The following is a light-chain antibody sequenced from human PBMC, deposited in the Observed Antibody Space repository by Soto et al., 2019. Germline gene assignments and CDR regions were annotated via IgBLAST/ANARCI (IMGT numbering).Light chain of an antibody. CDR1: SSDVGSSNL. V-gene: IGLV2-23*01. CDR3: CSYARSGTSV. J-gene: IGLJ1*01. CDR2: EGS. Sequence: QSALTQPASVSGSPGQSITISCTGTSSDVGSSNLVSWYQQHPGKVPKLIIYEGSKWSSGVSDRFSGSKSGNTASLTISGLQAEDEADYYCCSYARSGTSVFGTGTKVTVL.